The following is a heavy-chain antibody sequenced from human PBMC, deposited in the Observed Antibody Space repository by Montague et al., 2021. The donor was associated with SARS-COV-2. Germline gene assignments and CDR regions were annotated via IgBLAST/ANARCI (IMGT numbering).Heavy chain of an antibody. CDR2: INHSGST. J-gene: IGHJ4*02. D-gene: IGHD3-9*01. CDR1: GGSFSGYY. V-gene: IGHV4-34*01. CDR3: ARARDYDILTGEVTGGIDF. Sequence: SETLSLTCAVYGGSFSGYYWSWIRQPPGKGLEWIGEINHSGSTNFNPSLKSRLTISVDTSKSQFSLKVSSVTAADTAVYFCARARDYDILTGEVTGGIDFWGQGTLVTVSS.